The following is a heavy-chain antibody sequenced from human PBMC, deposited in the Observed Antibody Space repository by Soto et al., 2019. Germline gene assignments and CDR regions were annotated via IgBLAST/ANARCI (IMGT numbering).Heavy chain of an antibody. CDR2: IYDRGST. CDR3: ARHGYTRGRTYFDY. Sequence: QLQLQESGPGLVKPSETLALTCTVSGGSIGSSSYYWGWIRQPPGKGLEWIGSIYDRGSTYSNPSLKSRLTTSLDTSKNQCSLRLTSVTAADTAVYYCARHGYTRGRTYFDYLGQGTLVTVSS. J-gene: IGHJ4*02. CDR1: GGSIGSSSYY. V-gene: IGHV4-39*01. D-gene: IGHD2-2*02.